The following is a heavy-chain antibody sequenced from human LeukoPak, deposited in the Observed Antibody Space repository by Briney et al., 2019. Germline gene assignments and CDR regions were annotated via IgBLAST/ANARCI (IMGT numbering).Heavy chain of an antibody. CDR1: GYSISSGYY. D-gene: IGHD3-10*01. CDR2: IYHSGCT. V-gene: IGHV4-38-2*02. CDR3: ARTRYYYNSRSYGAPYYFDY. J-gene: IGHJ4*02. Sequence: SETLSLTCTVSGYSISSGYYWGWIRQPPGKGLEWIGSIYHSGCTYYNPSLKSRVTISVDTSKNQFSLKLSSVTAADTAVYYCARTRYYYNSRSYGAPYYFDYWGQGTLVTVSS.